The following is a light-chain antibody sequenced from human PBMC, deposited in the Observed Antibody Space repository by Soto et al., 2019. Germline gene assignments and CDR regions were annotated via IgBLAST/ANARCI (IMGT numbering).Light chain of an antibody. CDR2: GAS. J-gene: IGKJ2*01. CDR1: QSVTSNY. Sequence: EIVLTQSPGTLSLSPGERATLSCRASQSVTSNYLAWYQQKPGQAPRLLIYGASTRAAGVPDRFRGSGSGTDFTLTITRLEPEDFAVYYCQQYGRSPLMYTFGQGTKL. V-gene: IGKV3-20*01. CDR3: QQYGRSPLMYT.